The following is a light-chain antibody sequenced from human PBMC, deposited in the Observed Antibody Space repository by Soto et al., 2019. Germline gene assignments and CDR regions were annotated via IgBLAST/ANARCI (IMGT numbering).Light chain of an antibody. J-gene: IGKJ4*01. CDR2: LGS. Sequence: DIVLTQSPLSLPVTPGEPASISCRSSQSLLHRNGYDYLDWYLRKPGQSPQLLIYLGSNRASGVPDRFSGSGSGTDFTLKISRVEAEDVGIYYCMQALQTTPSFAGGPKVDIK. CDR1: QSLLHRNGYDY. V-gene: IGKV2-28*01. CDR3: MQALQTTPS.